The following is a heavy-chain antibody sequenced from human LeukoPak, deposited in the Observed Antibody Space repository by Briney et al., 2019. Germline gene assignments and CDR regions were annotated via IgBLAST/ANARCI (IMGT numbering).Heavy chain of an antibody. Sequence: GGSLRLSCAVSGFTFGNYGMHWVRQAPGKGLEWVALISYDGSSEYYAGSVKGRFTISRDNAKNSLYLQMNSLGDEDTAVYYCASSGSYRFDYWGQGTLVTVSS. CDR1: GFTFGNYG. V-gene: IGHV3-33*08. D-gene: IGHD1-26*01. CDR3: ASSGSYRFDY. CDR2: ISYDGSSE. J-gene: IGHJ4*02.